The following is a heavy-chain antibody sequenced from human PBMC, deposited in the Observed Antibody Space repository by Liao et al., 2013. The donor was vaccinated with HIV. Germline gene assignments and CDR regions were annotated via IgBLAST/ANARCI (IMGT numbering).Heavy chain of an antibody. Sequence: QVQLQQWGAGLLKPSETLSLTCAVYGGSFSGYYWSWIRQPPGKGLEWIGEINHSGSTNYNPSLKSRVTISLDTSKNQFSLKLSSVTAADTAVYYCARDAYFDWDNWFDPWGQGTLGHRLL. CDR3: ARDAYFDWDNWFDP. J-gene: IGHJ5*02. CDR2: INHSGST. D-gene: IGHD3-9*01. V-gene: IGHV4-34*01. CDR1: GGSFSGYY.